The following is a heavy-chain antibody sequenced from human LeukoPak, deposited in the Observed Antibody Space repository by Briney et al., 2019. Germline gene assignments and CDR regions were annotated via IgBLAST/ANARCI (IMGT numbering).Heavy chain of an antibody. D-gene: IGHD6-13*01. CDR1: GFTFSSYS. CDR2: ISSSSSYI. Sequence: GGSLRLSCAASGFTFSSYSMNRVRQAPGKGLEWVSSISSSSSYIYHADSVKGRFTISRDNAKNSLYLQMNSLRAEDTAVYYCARGLGSSSWYYFDYWGQGTLVTVSS. CDR3: ARGLGSSSWYYFDY. V-gene: IGHV3-21*01. J-gene: IGHJ4*02.